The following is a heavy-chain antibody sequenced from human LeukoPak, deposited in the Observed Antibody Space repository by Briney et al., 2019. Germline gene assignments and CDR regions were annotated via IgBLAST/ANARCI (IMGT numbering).Heavy chain of an antibody. J-gene: IGHJ4*02. CDR3: ARDRYYYGSGSYSAQIDH. V-gene: IGHV4-31*03. D-gene: IGHD3-10*01. CDR2: IYYSGST. Sequence: SETLSLTCTVSGGSISSGGYYWSWIRQHPGKGLEWIGYIYYSGSTYYNPSLKSRVTISVDTSKNQFSLKLSSVTAADTAVYYCARDRYYYGSGSYSAQIDHWGQGTLVTVSS. CDR1: GGSISSGGYY.